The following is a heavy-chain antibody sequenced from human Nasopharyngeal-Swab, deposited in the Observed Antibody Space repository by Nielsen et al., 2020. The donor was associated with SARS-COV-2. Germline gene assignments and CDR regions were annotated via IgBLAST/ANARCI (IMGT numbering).Heavy chain of an antibody. D-gene: IGHD7-27*01. J-gene: IGHJ4*02. V-gene: IGHV3-74*01. CDR3: ARDFDKTGD. CDR1: GFTFSSYW. CDR2: INTDGSST. Sequence: GESLKISCAASGFTFSSYWMHWVRQAPGKGLVWVSRINTDGSSTSFADSVKGRFTISRDNAKNTLYLQMNSLRAEDTAVYYCARDFDKTGDWGQGTLVTVSS.